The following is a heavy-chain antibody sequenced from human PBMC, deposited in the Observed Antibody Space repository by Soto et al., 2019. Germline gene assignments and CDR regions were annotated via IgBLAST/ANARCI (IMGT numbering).Heavy chain of an antibody. CDR1: GGSFTGGSYY. CDR3: AREHSFRGDFDFGMDV. CDR2: AHDSGST. J-gene: IGHJ6*02. D-gene: IGHD2-21*01. V-gene: IGHV4-61*01. Sequence: SETLSLTCTVSGGSFTGGSYYWSWIRQSPGKGLGGIGYAHDSGSTEYNPSLQSRVTISIDTSKNKISLRLNCVTSADTDIYYCAREHSFRGDFDFGMDVWGQGTTVTVSS.